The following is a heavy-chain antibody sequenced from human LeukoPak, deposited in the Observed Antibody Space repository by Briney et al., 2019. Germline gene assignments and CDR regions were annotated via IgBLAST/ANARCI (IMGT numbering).Heavy chain of an antibody. CDR2: INIGSTNT. Sequence: GGSLRLSCATSGFTFNDYYTSWIRAAPGKGLGWVSYINIGSTNTHYADSVKGRFTISRDNAKKSLDLEMNNLRAEDTAVYYCATDGAGFDTWGQGVLVTVSS. V-gene: IGHV3-11*05. J-gene: IGHJ5*02. CDR3: ATDGAGFDT. CDR1: GFTFNDYY.